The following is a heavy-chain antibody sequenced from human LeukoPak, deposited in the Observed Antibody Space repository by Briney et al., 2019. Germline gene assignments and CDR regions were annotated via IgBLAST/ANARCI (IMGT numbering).Heavy chain of an antibody. Sequence: GGSLRLSCAASGFTLSAYTMHWVRQAPGKGLEWVALISYDGSNKYYADFVKGRFTISRDSSKNTLYLQVNSLRAEDTAVYYCAKEGLGSSWYPNYFDYWGQGTLVTVSS. D-gene: IGHD6-13*01. J-gene: IGHJ4*02. V-gene: IGHV3-30*18. CDR2: ISYDGSNK. CDR3: AKEGLGSSWYPNYFDY. CDR1: GFTLSAYT.